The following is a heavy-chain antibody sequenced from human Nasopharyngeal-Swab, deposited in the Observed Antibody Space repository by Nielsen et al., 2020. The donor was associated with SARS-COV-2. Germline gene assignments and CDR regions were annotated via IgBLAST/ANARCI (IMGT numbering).Heavy chain of an antibody. CDR1: GFTVSSNY. CDR3: ARDLSKLRFDY. J-gene: IGHJ4*02. CDR2: IYSGGST. Sequence: GGSLRLSCAASGFTVSSNYMSWVRQAPGKGLEWVSVIYSGGSTYYADSVKGRFTISRDNSKNTLYLQMSSLRAEDTAVYYCARDLSKLRFDYWGQGTLVTVSS. D-gene: IGHD4-11*01. V-gene: IGHV3-66*01.